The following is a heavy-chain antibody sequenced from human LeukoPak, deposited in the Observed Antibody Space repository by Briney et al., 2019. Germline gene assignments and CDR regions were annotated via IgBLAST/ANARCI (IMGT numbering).Heavy chain of an antibody. CDR3: ARLSRNCSGGSCYSVAYYFDY. V-gene: IGHV4-4*07. CDR1: GGSISSYY. D-gene: IGHD2-15*01. CDR2: IYTSGST. Sequence: PSETLSLTCTVSGGSISSYYWSWIRQPAGKGLEWIGRIYTSGSTNYNPSLKSRVTMSVDTSKNQFSLKLSSVTAADTAVYYCARLSRNCSGGSCYSVAYYFDYRGQGTLVTVSS. J-gene: IGHJ4*02.